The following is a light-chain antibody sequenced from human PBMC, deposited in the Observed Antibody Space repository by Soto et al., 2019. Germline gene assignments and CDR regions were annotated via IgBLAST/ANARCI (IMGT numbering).Light chain of an antibody. CDR3: ISYTTISTYV. Sequence: QSVLTQPASVSGSPGQSITISCTGTSSDAAAYNYVSWYQQHPGKAPKLMMSDVSNRASGISNRFSASKSGNTASLTISGLQTEDEADYYCISYTTISTYVFGTGTKVTVL. J-gene: IGLJ1*01. CDR2: DVS. V-gene: IGLV2-14*03. CDR1: SSDAAAYNY.